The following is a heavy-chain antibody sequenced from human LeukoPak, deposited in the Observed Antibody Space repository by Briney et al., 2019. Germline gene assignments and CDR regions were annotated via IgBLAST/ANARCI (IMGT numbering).Heavy chain of an antibody. D-gene: IGHD3-10*01. Sequence: GGSLRLSCAASGFTFSSYWMHWVRQAPGKGLMWVSRIKSDGSSTNYADSVKGRFTISRDNAKNTLYLQMNSLRAEDTAVYYCASLHPTLYYGSGSYNDYWGQGTLVTVSS. V-gene: IGHV3-74*01. CDR1: GFTFSSYW. CDR2: IKSDGSST. CDR3: ASLHPTLYYGSGSYNDY. J-gene: IGHJ4*02.